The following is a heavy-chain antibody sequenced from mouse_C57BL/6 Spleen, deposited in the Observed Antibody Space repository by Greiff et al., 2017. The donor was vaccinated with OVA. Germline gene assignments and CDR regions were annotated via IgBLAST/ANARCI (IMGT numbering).Heavy chain of an antibody. V-gene: IGHV8-8*01. CDR1: GFSLSTFGMG. Sequence: QVTLKESGPGILQPSQTLSLTCSFSGFSLSTFGMGVGWFRQPSGKGLEWLAHIWWDDDKYYNPALKSRLTISKDTSKNQVFLKIANVDTADTATYYCARILYYGSSTDYAMDYWGQGTSVTVSS. CDR2: IWWDDDK. J-gene: IGHJ4*01. D-gene: IGHD1-1*01. CDR3: ARILYYGSSTDYAMDY.